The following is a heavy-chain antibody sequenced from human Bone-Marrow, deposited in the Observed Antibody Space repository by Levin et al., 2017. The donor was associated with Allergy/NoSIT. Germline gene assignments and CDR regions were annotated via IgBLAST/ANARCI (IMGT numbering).Heavy chain of an antibody. J-gene: IGHJ6*01. CDR1: GYMFVDYV. Sequence: EASVKVSCKASGYMFVDYVISWVRQAPGQGLEWMGWIRPYNDDTNYAQKFQGRVTLTTDTSTSTVYLELRSLTSDDTAVYYCARDQYLPPGRDYYYYGMDVWGQGTTVTVSS. D-gene: IGHD2/OR15-2a*01. CDR2: IRPYNDDT. V-gene: IGHV1-18*01. CDR3: ARDQYLPPGRDYYYYGMDV.